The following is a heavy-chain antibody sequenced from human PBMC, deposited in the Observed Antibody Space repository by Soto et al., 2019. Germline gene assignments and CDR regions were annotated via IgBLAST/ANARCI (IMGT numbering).Heavy chain of an antibody. D-gene: IGHD5-12*01. V-gene: IGHV3-30*04. J-gene: IGHJ4*02. Sequence: QVQLVESGGGVVQSGKSLRLSCAASGFTFNTYVMHWVRQAPGKGLEWLAFVSSAGGSKYYAASVTGRFTITRDNSQNPLHLQMNSLGPEATPVYYCARGGGYRGYDPLDYWGQGTLVTVSS. CDR3: ARGGGYRGYDPLDY. CDR1: GFTFNTYV. CDR2: VSSAGGSK.